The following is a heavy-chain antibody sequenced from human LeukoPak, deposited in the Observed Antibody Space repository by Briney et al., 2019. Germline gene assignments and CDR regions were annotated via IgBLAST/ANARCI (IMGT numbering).Heavy chain of an antibody. V-gene: IGHV4-4*07. CDR3: ARGTAMVEGYYYYGMDV. CDR1: GGSISSYY. CDR2: IYTSGST. J-gene: IGHJ6*02. D-gene: IGHD5-18*01. Sequence: SETLSLTCTVSGGSISSYYWSWIRQPAGKGLEWIGRIYTSGSTNYNPSLKSRVTMSVDTSKNQFSLELSSVTAADTAVYYCARGTAMVEGYYYYGMDVWGQGTTVTVSS.